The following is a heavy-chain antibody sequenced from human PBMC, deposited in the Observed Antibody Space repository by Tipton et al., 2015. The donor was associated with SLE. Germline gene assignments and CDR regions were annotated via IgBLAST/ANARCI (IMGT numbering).Heavy chain of an antibody. V-gene: IGHV1-18*01. CDR3: ARDRIRDPPRTLGY. J-gene: IGHJ4*02. CDR2: ISPYNGNT. Sequence: QLVQSGAEVKKPGASVKVSCKASGYTFTSYGISWVRQAPGQGLEWMGWISPYNGNTNYAQNLQGRVTMTTDTSTSTAYMELSSLRSEDTAVYYCARDRIRDPPRTLGYWGQGTLVTVSS. CDR1: GYTFTSYG. D-gene: IGHD5-24*01.